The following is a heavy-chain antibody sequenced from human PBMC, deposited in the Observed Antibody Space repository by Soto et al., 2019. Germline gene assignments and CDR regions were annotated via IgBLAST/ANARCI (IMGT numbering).Heavy chain of an antibody. Sequence: PGGSLRLSCAASGFTFSSYGMHWVRQAPGKGLEWVAVISYDGSNKYYADSVKGRFTISRDNSKNTLYLQMNSLRAEDTAVYYCAKELGELGYCSGGSCAYYYYYMDVWGKGTTVTVSS. J-gene: IGHJ6*03. V-gene: IGHV3-30*18. CDR3: AKELGELGYCSGGSCAYYYYYMDV. CDR2: ISYDGSNK. CDR1: GFTFSSYG. D-gene: IGHD2-15*01.